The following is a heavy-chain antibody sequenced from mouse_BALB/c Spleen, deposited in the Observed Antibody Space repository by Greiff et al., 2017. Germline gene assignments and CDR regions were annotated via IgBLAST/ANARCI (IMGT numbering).Heavy chain of an antibody. V-gene: IGHV1-26*01. D-gene: IGHD2-2*01. CDR1: GYSFTGDY. CDR2: VNPNNGST. J-gene: IGHJ3*01. CDR3: AREGDGYDGWFAY. Sequence: EVQLQQSGPDLVKPGASVKISCKASGYSFTGDYMHWVKRSHGKSLEWIGRVNPNNGSTSYNQKFKGKAILTVDKSSSTAYMELRSLTSEDSAAYYCAREGDGYDGWFAYWGQGTLVTVSA.